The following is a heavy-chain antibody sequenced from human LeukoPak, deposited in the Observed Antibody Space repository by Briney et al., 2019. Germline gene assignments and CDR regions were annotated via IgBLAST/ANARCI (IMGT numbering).Heavy chain of an antibody. CDR3: ARDSFYGSGSLDY. D-gene: IGHD3-10*01. CDR2: IIPIFGTA. J-gene: IGHJ4*02. CDR1: GGTFSSYA. V-gene: IGHV1-69*13. Sequence: GASVKVSCKASGGTFSSYAISWVRQAPGQGLEWMGGIIPIFGTANYAQKFQGRVTITADESTSTAYMELSSLRSEDTAVYYCARDSFYGSGSLDYWGQGTLVTVSS.